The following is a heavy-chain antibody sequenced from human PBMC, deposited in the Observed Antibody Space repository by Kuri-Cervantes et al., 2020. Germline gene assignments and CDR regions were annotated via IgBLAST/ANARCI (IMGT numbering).Heavy chain of an antibody. V-gene: IGHV1-3*01. D-gene: IGHD4-23*01. J-gene: IGHJ4*02. CDR2: INAGNGNT. CDR1: GYTFTSYA. CDR3: ARGAYAYQLRKTTVVIPHFDY. Sequence: ASVKVSCKASGYTFTSYAMHWVRQAPGQRLEWMGWINAGNGNTKYSQKFQGRVTITTDESASTAYMELSSLRSEDTAVYYCARGAYAYQLRKTTVVIPHFDYWGQGTLVTVSS.